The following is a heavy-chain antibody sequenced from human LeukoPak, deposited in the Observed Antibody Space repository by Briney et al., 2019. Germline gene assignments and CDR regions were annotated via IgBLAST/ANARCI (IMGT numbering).Heavy chain of an antibody. D-gene: IGHD1-7*01. CDR1: GFTFSSYA. CDR3: ASVLTGTTPGLDY. Sequence: GRSLRLSCAASGFTFSSYAMHWVRQAPGKGLEWVAVISYDGSNKYYADSVKGRFTISRDNSKNTLYLQMNSLRAEDTAVYYCASVLTGTTPGLDYWGQGTLVTVSS. CDR2: ISYDGSNK. J-gene: IGHJ4*02. V-gene: IGHV3-30*01.